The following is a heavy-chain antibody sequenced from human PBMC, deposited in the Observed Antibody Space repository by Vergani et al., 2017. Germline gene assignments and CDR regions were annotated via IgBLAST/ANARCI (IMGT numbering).Heavy chain of an antibody. V-gene: IGHV4-34*01. CDR2: INHSGST. J-gene: IGHJ4*02. CDR3: ARGRGYCSSTSGYSQAAAGPNDY. D-gene: IGHD2-2*02. CDR1: GGSFSGYY. Sequence: QVQLQQWGAGLLKPSETLSLTCAVYGGSFSGYYWSWIRQPPGKGLEWIGEINHSGSTNYNPSLKSRVTISVDTSKNQFSLKMSSVTAADTAVYYCARGRGYCSSTSGYSQAAAGPNDYWGQGTPVTVSS.